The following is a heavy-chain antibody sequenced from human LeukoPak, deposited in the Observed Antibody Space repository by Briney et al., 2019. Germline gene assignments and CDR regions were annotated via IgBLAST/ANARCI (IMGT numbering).Heavy chain of an antibody. CDR3: AKDRGIVVVPAAIDY. CDR1: GFTFSSYA. V-gene: IGHV3-23*01. Sequence: PGGSLRLSCAASGFTFSSYAMSWVRQAPGKGLERVSAISGSGGSTYYADSAKGRFTISRDNSKNTLYLQMNSLRAEDTAVYYCAKDRGIVVVPAAIDYWGQGTLVTVSS. D-gene: IGHD2-2*02. J-gene: IGHJ4*02. CDR2: ISGSGGST.